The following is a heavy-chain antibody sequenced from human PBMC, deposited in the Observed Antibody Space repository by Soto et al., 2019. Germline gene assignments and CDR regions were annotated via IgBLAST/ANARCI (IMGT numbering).Heavy chain of an antibody. CDR3: ARVGPYYGILTGYSPYYYYYYGMDV. CDR2: IIPIFGTA. Sequence: ASVKVSCKASGGTFSSYAISWVRQAPGQGLEWMGGIIPIFGTANYAQKFQGRVTITADESTSTAYMELSSLRSEDTAVYYCARVGPYYGILTGYSPYYYYYYGMDVWGQGTTVTVSS. V-gene: IGHV1-69*13. CDR1: GGTFSSYA. J-gene: IGHJ6*02. D-gene: IGHD3-9*01.